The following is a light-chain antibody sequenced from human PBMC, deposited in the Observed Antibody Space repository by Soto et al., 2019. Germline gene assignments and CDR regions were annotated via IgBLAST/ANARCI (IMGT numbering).Light chain of an antibody. Sequence: QSVLTQPPSASGTPGQRVTISCSGSSSNIGNIYVYWYQQLPGTAPKLLIYRNNQRPSGVPDRFSGSKSGTSASLAISGLRSEDESDYHCAAWDDSLSAVVFGGGTKLTVL. CDR1: SSNIGNIY. CDR2: RNN. J-gene: IGLJ2*01. V-gene: IGLV1-47*01. CDR3: AAWDDSLSAVV.